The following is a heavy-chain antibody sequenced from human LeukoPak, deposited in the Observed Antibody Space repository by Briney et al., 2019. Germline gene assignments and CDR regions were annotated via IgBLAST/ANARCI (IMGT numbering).Heavy chain of an antibody. J-gene: IGHJ4*02. D-gene: IGHD3-22*01. CDR2: ISSSSSYT. CDR1: GFTFSDYY. CDR3: ARITYYYDSSGYYLDY. V-gene: IGHV3-11*06. Sequence: PGGSLRLSCAASGFTFSDYYMSWIRQAPGKGLEWVSYISSSSSYTNYADSVKGRFTISRDNAKNSLYLQMNSLRAEDTAVYYCARITYYYDSSGYYLDYWGQGTLVTVSP.